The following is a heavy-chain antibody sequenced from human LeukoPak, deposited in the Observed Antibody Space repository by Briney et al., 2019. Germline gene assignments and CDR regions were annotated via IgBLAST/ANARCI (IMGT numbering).Heavy chain of an antibody. V-gene: IGHV4/OR15-8*02. J-gene: IGHJ4*02. CDR3: SRESGPFCPFGY. Sequence: KSSETLSLTCGVSGGSISGTNWWSWVRQPPGQGLEWIGEISLAGQTNYNPSLNGRVTMSLAKSSNQLSLHLTSVTAAATATYFCSRESGPFCPFGYWGQGTLVIVSS. D-gene: IGHD1-26*01. CDR2: ISLAGQT. CDR1: GGSISGTNW.